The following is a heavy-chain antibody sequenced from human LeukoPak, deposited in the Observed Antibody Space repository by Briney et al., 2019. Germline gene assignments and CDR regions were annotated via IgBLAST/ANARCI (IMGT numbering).Heavy chain of an antibody. D-gene: IGHD2-15*01. CDR2: IYTSGST. V-gene: IGHV4-4*07. Sequence: SETLSLTCTVSGGSISSYYWSWIRQPAGKGLEWIGRIYTSGSTNYNPSLKSRVTMSVDTSKNQFSLKLSSVTAADTAVYYCARLQERSGSRLGLDYWGQGTLVTVSS. CDR3: ARLQERSGSRLGLDY. J-gene: IGHJ4*02. CDR1: GGSISSYY.